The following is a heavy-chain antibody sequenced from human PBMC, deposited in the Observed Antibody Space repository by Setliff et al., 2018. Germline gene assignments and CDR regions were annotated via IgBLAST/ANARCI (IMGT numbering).Heavy chain of an antibody. J-gene: IGHJ4*02. Sequence: SETLSLTCSVSGYSTSSGYYWGWIRQPPGKGLEWIGTIYHNGNSYYNPSLKSRVTISVDTSKNQLSLKLNSLTAADTAVYYCASVDIVLMVYALWGQGTQVTVSS. CDR2: IYHNGNS. D-gene: IGHD2-8*01. CDR3: ASVDIVLMVYAL. CDR1: GYSTSSGYY. V-gene: IGHV4-38-2*01.